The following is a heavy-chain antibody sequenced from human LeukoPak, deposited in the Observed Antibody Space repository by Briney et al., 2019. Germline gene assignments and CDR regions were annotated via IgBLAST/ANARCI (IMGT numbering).Heavy chain of an antibody. CDR2: INPSGGST. D-gene: IGHD3-22*01. J-gene: IGHJ4*02. Sequence: ASVKVSCKASGYTFTSYYMHWVRQAPGQGLEWMGIINPSGGSTSYAQKFQGRVTMTRDTSISTTYMELSRLRSDDTAVYYCASQPYYFDSSGYYDYWGQGTLVTVSS. CDR1: GYTFTSYY. V-gene: IGHV1-46*01. CDR3: ASQPYYFDSSGYYDY.